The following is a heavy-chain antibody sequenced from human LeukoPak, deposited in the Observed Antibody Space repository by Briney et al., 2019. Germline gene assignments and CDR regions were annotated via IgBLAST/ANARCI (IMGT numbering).Heavy chain of an antibody. CDR3: AGRGHRYSRD. Sequence: SETLSLTCIVSGGSLRYGYLSWGRQSPGTGLEWIEFIQDSAITDYNPSLKSRLIISVGTSNNLFSLTRRSVTAADTAVYYCAGRGHRYSRDWGQGILVTVSS. CDR2: IQDSAIT. V-gene: IGHV4-4*09. J-gene: IGHJ1*01. CDR1: GGSLRYGY. D-gene: IGHD2-15*01.